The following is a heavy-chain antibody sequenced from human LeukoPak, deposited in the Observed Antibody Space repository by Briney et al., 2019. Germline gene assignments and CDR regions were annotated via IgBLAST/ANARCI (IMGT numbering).Heavy chain of an antibody. CDR2: ISGSGGST. Sequence: PGGSLRLFCAASGFTFSSYAMSWVRQAPGKGLEWVSAISGSGGSTYYADSVKGRFTISRDNSKNTLYLQMNSLRAEDTAVYYCAKAMWYDSSGYYYGNWGQGTLVTVSS. V-gene: IGHV3-23*01. CDR1: GFTFSSYA. D-gene: IGHD3-22*01. CDR3: AKAMWYDSSGYYYGN. J-gene: IGHJ4*02.